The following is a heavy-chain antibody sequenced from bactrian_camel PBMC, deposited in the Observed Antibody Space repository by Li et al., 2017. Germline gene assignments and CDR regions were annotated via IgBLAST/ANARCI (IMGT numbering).Heavy chain of an antibody. CDR1: GFTVGSSC. CDR3: AASTEDGLCPGSNYGS. J-gene: IGHJ6*01. Sequence: VQLVESGGGLVQPGGSLRLSCAASGFTVGSSCMAWFRQSQETRRERVAIIYSRGTTDYADSVKGRFTISKDNNKNMLYLQMNSLKPEDTAMYYCAASTEDGLCPGSNYGSWGRGTQVTVS. V-gene: IGHV3S32*01. CDR2: IIYSRGTT. D-gene: IGHD1*01.